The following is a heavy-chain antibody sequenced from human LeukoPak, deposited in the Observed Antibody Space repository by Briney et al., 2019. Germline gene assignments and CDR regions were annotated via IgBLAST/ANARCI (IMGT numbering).Heavy chain of an antibody. V-gene: IGHV3-66*01. CDR2: IYSGDST. CDR3: ARGHDYDSSVAY. J-gene: IGHJ4*02. CDR1: GFTVSSNY. Sequence: GGSLRLSCAASGFTVSSNYMSWVRQAPGKGLEWVSVIYSGDSTYYADSVKGRFTISRDNSKNTVDLQMNSLRAEDTAVYYCARGHDYDSSVAYWGQGTLVTVSS. D-gene: IGHD3-22*01.